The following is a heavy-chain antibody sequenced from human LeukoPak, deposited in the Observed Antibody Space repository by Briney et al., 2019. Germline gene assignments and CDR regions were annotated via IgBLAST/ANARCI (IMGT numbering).Heavy chain of an antibody. V-gene: IGHV4-34*01. Sequence: PSETLSLTCAVYGGSFSGYYWSWIRQPPGKGLEWIGEINHSGSTNYNPSLKSRVTISVDTSKNQFSLKLSSVTAADTAVYYCARGPLRYYYDRSGYFVYWGQGTLVTVSS. CDR1: GGSFSGYY. CDR3: ARGPLRYYYDRSGYFVY. D-gene: IGHD3-22*01. CDR2: INHSGST. J-gene: IGHJ4*02.